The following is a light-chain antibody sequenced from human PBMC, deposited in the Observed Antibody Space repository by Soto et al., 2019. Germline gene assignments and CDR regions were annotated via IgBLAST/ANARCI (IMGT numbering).Light chain of an antibody. CDR1: SSDVGGYNY. Sequence: QPASVSGSPGQSITISCTGTSSDVGGYNYVSWYQQDPGKAPKLMIYEVSNRPSGVSNRFSGSKSGNTASLTISGLQAEDEADYYCSSYTSSSTLYVFGTGTKVTVL. CDR3: SSYTSSSTLYV. V-gene: IGLV2-14*01. J-gene: IGLJ1*01. CDR2: EVS.